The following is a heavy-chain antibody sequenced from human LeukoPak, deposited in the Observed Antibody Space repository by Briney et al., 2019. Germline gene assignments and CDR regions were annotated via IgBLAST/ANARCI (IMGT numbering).Heavy chain of an antibody. CDR1: GFSFSSYA. J-gene: IGHJ4*02. V-gene: IGHV3-33*01. Sequence: PGGSLRLSCAASGFSFSSYAMHWVRQAPGKGLEWVAVLSYDGSDKYYVDSVKGRFTISRDNSKNTLYLQMNSLRAVDTAVYYCASPGRPFSWYYWGQGTLVTVSS. CDR2: LSYDGSDK. CDR3: ASPGRPFSWYY.